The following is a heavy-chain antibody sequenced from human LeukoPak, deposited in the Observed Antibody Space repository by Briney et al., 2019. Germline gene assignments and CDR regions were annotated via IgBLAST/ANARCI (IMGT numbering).Heavy chain of an antibody. CDR1: GFTFSNYV. Sequence: PVGSLRLSCAASGFTFSNYVMSWVRQAPGKGLERVSAISGGGGSTYYADSVRGRFTISRDNSKNMLYLQMNSLRAEDMAVYYCAKGYYYDTSGYYSVDFWGQGTLVTVSS. D-gene: IGHD3-22*01. CDR2: ISGGGGST. J-gene: IGHJ4*02. CDR3: AKGYYYDTSGYYSVDF. V-gene: IGHV3-23*01.